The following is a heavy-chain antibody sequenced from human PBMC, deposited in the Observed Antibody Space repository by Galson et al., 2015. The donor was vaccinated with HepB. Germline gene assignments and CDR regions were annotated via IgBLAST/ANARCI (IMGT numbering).Heavy chain of an antibody. CDR3: ARLGGYCSSTSCYRVDAFDI. D-gene: IGHD2-2*02. CDR1: GYSFTSYW. V-gene: IGHV5-51*01. CDR2: IYPGDSDT. Sequence: QSGAEVKKPGESLKISCKGSGYSFTSYWIGWVRQMPGKGLEWMGIIYPGDSDTRYSPSFQGQVTISADKSISTAYLQWSSLKASDTAMYYCARLGGYCSSTSCYRVDAFDIWGQGTMVTVSS. J-gene: IGHJ3*02.